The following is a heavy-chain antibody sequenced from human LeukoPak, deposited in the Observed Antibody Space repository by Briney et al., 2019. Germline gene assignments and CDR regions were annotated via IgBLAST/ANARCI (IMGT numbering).Heavy chain of an antibody. D-gene: IGHD5-24*01. CDR1: GFTFSSYA. V-gene: IGHV3-64*01. Sequence: PGGSLRLSCAASGFTFSSYAMHWVRQAPGKGLEYVSAISSNGGSTYYANSVKGRFTISRDNSKNTLYLQMGSLRAEDMAVYYCAREFWGYNDYWGQGTLVTVSS. CDR3: AREFWGYNDY. CDR2: ISSNGGST. J-gene: IGHJ4*02.